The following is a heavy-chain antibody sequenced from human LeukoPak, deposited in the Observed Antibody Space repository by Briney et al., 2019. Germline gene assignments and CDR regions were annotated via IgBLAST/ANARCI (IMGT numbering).Heavy chain of an antibody. V-gene: IGHV4-39*07. CDR1: GGSISSSSYY. Sequence: PSETLSLTCTVSGGSISSSSYYWGWIRQPPGKGLEWIGSIYYSGSTYYNPSLKSRVTISVDTSKNQFSLKLSSVTAADTAVYYCARDRALSANAFDIWGQGTMVTVSS. CDR2: IYYSGST. D-gene: IGHD1-26*01. CDR3: ARDRALSANAFDI. J-gene: IGHJ3*02.